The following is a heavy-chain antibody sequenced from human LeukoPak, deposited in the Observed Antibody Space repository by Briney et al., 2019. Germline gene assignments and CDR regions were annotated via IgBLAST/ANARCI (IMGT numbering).Heavy chain of an antibody. CDR2: ISGSGGST. Sequence: GGSLRLSCAASGFTFSSYAMSWVRQAPGKGLEWVPAISGSGGSTYYADSVKGRFTISRDNSKNTLYMQMNSLRAEDTAVYYGAKAGARSSSWQNFDYWGQGTLVTVSS. CDR3: AKAGARSSSWQNFDY. D-gene: IGHD2-2*01. V-gene: IGHV3-23*01. J-gene: IGHJ4*02. CDR1: GFTFSSYA.